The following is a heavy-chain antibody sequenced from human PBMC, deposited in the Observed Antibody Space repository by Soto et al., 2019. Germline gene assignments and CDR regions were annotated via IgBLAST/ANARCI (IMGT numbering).Heavy chain of an antibody. CDR2: ISAYNGNT. V-gene: IGHV1-18*01. D-gene: IGHD6-19*01. Sequence: QVQLVQSGAEVKKPGASVKLSCKTSGYTFTSYGISWMRQAPGRGLEWMGWISAYNGNTNYAQKLQGRVTMTTDTSTSTDYMELRSLRSDDTAVYYCARGTDAVAGTGVDYWGQGTLVTVSS. J-gene: IGHJ4*02. CDR3: ARGTDAVAGTGVDY. CDR1: GYTFTSYG.